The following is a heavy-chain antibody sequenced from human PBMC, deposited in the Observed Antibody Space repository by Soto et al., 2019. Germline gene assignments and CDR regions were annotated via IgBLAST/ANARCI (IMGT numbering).Heavy chain of an antibody. V-gene: IGHV4-59*01. CDR3: ARDNEVFSRLNYYHYLLAF. Sequence: SETLSLTCTVSGGSISSYYWSWIRQPPGKGLEWIGYIYYSGSTNYNPSLKSRVTISVDTSKNQFSLKLSSVTAADTAVYYCARDNEVFSRLNYYHYLLAFCGQGSSVPGSS. CDR1: GGSISSYY. CDR2: IYYSGST. J-gene: IGHJ6*03. D-gene: IGHD2-8*01.